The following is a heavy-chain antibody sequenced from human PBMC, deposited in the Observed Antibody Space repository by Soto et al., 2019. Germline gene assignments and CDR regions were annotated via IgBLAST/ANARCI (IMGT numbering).Heavy chain of an antibody. J-gene: IGHJ4*02. Sequence: EVQLLESGGGLVQPGGSLRLSCAASGFTFSSYAMSWVRQAPGKGLDWVSAISGSGGSTYYADSVKGRFTISRDNSKNRLYLQMNSLRAEDTAVYYCAKDVVATIAYYFDYWGQGTLVTVSS. V-gene: IGHV3-23*01. CDR2: ISGSGGST. CDR1: GFTFSSYA. D-gene: IGHD2-21*01. CDR3: AKDVVATIAYYFDY.